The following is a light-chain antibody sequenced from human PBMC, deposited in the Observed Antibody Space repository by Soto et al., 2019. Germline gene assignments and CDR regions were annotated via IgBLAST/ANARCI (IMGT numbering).Light chain of an antibody. CDR3: YQYDNRYRR. V-gene: IGKV3-15*01. Sequence: EKVIPHSPATLSVSPGERATFSSGASQSVGSNVACYRQKPGQPPSLLIYSGSTKATGIPSSFIGSGSGTELTPLTSSIKHPDDVASYCYQYDNRYRRFGQGTKVDIK. CDR1: QSVGSN. CDR2: SGS. J-gene: IGKJ1*01.